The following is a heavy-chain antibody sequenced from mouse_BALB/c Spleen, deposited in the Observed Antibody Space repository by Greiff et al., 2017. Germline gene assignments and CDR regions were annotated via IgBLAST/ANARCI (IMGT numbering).Heavy chain of an antibody. CDR2: INPSNGRT. V-gene: IGHV1S81*02. D-gene: IGHD2-2*01. CDR1: GYTFTSYW. Sequence: VQLQQSGPELVKPGASVKLSCKASGYTFTSYWMHWVKQRPGQGLEWIGEINPSNGRTNYNEKFKSKATLTVDKSSSTAYMQLSSLTSEDSAVYYCARRNGYDGGFAYWGQGTLVTVSA. CDR3: ARRNGYDGGFAY. J-gene: IGHJ3*01.